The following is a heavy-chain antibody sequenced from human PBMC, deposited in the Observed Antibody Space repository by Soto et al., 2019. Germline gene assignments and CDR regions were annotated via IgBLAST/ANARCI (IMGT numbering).Heavy chain of an antibody. J-gene: IGHJ3*02. CDR3: ARARRYASSGDQDAFDI. CDR1: GGSISSGDYY. V-gene: IGHV4-30-4*01. Sequence: SETLSLTCTVSGGSISSGDYYWSWIRQPPGKGLEWIGYIYYSGSTYYNPSLKSRVTISVDTSKNQFSLKLSSVTAADTAVYYCARARRYASSGDQDAFDIWGQGTMLTVSS. D-gene: IGHD3-22*01. CDR2: IYYSGST.